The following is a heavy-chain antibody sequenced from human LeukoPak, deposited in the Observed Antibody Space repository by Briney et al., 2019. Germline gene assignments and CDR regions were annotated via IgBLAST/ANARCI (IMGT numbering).Heavy chain of an antibody. Sequence: GGSLRLSCAASGFTFSSYAMSWVRQAPGKGLEWVPAISGSGGSTYYADSVKGRLTISRDNSKNTLYLQMNSLRAEDTAVYYCAKLEGGDIVVVVAAQWGQGTLVTVSS. CDR1: GFTFSSYA. D-gene: IGHD2-15*01. V-gene: IGHV3-23*01. CDR3: AKLEGGDIVVVVAAQ. J-gene: IGHJ4*02. CDR2: ISGSGGST.